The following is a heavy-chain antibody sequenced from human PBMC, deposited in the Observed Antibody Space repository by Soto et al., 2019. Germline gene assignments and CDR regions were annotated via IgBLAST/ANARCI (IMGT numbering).Heavy chain of an antibody. D-gene: IGHD3-9*01. V-gene: IGHV1-69*12. CDR2: IIPVFGTA. Sequence: QVQLVQSGAAVKKPGSSVKVSCKASGGSLSNYGISWVRQAPGQGLEWMGGIIPVFGTANYAQKFQGRVTITADESTSIVYMAVTSLISEDTAVYYCARGDATKIVVTTYYAMDVWGQGTTVTVSS. CDR1: GGSLSNYG. J-gene: IGHJ6*02. CDR3: ARGDATKIVVTTYYAMDV.